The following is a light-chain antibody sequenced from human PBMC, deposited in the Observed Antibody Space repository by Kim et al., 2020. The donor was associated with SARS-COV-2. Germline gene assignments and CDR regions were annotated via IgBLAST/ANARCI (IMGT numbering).Light chain of an antibody. V-gene: IGLV3-19*01. CDR2: GKN. J-gene: IGLJ2*01. Sequence: SSELTQDPAVSVALGQTVRITCQGDSLRSYYASWYQKRPGQAPVLVIYGKNNRPSGIPDRFSGSSSGNTASLTITGAQAEDEADYYCNSRDSSGPVVFGGGTQLTV. CDR1: SLRSYY. CDR3: NSRDSSGPVV.